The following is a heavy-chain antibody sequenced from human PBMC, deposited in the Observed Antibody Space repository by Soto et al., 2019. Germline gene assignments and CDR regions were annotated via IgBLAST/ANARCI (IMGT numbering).Heavy chain of an antibody. CDR2: ISGYNGNT. V-gene: IGHV1-18*04. J-gene: IGHJ4*02. Sequence: ASVKVSCKGSGYTFTRHGVSWVRRAPGQGLEWMGWISGYNGNTKYPQKFQGRVTMTTDTSTNTAYMELRSLRSDDTAVYYCATWAGQVRDFRGPHDYWGQGTLVTVSS. D-gene: IGHD2-21*02. CDR3: ATWAGQVRDFRGPHDY. CDR1: GYTFTRHG.